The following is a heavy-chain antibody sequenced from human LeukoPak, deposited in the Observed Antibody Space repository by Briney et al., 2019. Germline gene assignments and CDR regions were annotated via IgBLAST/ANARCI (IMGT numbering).Heavy chain of an antibody. J-gene: IGHJ4*02. CDR3: ARVKGYYYVSSGYSNSWTDYYFDY. CDR1: GYTFTSYA. V-gene: IGHV7-4-1*02. Sequence: GASVTVSCKASGYTFTSYAMNWVRQAPGQGLEWMGWINTNTGNPTYAQGFTGRFVFSLDTSVSTAYLQISSLKAEDTAVYYCARVKGYYYVSSGYSNSWTDYYFDYWGQGTLVTVSS. D-gene: IGHD3-22*01. CDR2: INTNTGNP.